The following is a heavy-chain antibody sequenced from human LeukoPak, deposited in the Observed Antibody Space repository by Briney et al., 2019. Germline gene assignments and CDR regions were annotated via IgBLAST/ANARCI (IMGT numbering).Heavy chain of an antibody. J-gene: IGHJ3*02. CDR2: ISSSGVYI. V-gene: IGHV3-21*01. CDR1: GFTFSDYR. CDR3: VRDTFSPDAFDI. D-gene: IGHD3-16*01. Sequence: GGFLRLSCAASGFTFSDYRMNWVRQAPGKGLEWVATISSSGVYIYYADSVRDRFTISRDNAKNSLYLQMSSLRAEDTAVYYCVRDTFSPDAFDIWGQGTMVTVSS.